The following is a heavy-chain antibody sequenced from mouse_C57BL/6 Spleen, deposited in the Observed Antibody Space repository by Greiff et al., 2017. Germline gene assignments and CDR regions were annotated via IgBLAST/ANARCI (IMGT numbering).Heavy chain of an antibody. D-gene: IGHD1-1*01. CDR2: ISSGGSYT. Sequence: EVQVVESGGDLVKPGGSLKLSCAASGFTFSSYGMSWVRQTPDKRLEWVATISSGGSYTYYPDSVKGRFTISRDNAKNTLYLQMSSLKSEDTAMYYCARQGITTVVATNGYFDVWGTGTTVTVSS. V-gene: IGHV5-6*01. J-gene: IGHJ1*03. CDR1: GFTFSSYG. CDR3: ARQGITTVVATNGYFDV.